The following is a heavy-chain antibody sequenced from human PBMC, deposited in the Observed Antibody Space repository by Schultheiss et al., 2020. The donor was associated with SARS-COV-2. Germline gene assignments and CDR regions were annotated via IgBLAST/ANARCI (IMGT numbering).Heavy chain of an antibody. D-gene: IGHD2-15*01. CDR1: GFTFSSYS. Sequence: GGSLRLSCAASGFTFSSYSMNWVRQAPGKGLEWVSAISGSGGSTYYADSVKGRFTISRDNAKNTLYLQMNSLRAEDTAVYYCARGALLEEGYWGQGTLVTVSS. J-gene: IGHJ4*02. V-gene: IGHV3-23*01. CDR2: ISGSGGST. CDR3: ARGALLEEGY.